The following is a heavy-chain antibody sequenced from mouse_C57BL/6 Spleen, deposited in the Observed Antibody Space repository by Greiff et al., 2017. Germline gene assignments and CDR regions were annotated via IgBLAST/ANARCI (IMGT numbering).Heavy chain of an antibody. V-gene: IGHV3-6*01. CDR2: ISYDGSN. D-gene: IGHD1-1*01. CDR1: GYSITSGYY. Sequence: EVQLVESGPGLVKPSQSLSLTCSVTGYSITSGYYWNWIRQFPGNKLEWMGYISYDGSNNYNPSLKNRISITRDTSKNQFFLKLNSVTTEDTATYYCARERVITTVVAPNWYFDVWGTGTTVTVSS. CDR3: ARERVITTVVAPNWYFDV. J-gene: IGHJ1*03.